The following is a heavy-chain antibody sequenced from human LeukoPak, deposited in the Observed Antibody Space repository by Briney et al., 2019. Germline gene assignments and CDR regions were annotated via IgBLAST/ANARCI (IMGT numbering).Heavy chain of an antibody. CDR1: GFTFSDCY. Sequence: GGSLRLSCAASGFTFSDCYMSWIRQAPGKGLEWVSYISSSGSTIYYADSVKGRFTISRDNAKNSLYLQMNSLRAEDTAVYYCARYPDLRSPFLDYWGQGTLVTVSS. D-gene: IGHD5/OR15-5a*01. V-gene: IGHV3-11*01. CDR2: ISSSGSTI. CDR3: ARYPDLRSPFLDY. J-gene: IGHJ4*02.